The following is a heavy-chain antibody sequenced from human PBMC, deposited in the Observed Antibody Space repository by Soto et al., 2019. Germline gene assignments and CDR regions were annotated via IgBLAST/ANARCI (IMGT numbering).Heavy chain of an antibody. CDR1: GFPFGANY. J-gene: IGHJ3*01. Sequence: GGSLKPSWETPGFPFGANYRPGFRQPPGKGLEWVSGISGRGDTTHYADSVKGRFTISRDNSKNTVYLQMNSLRVEDTAVYYCAKVRLYDSPDYHRDALDVWGQGTMVTVSS. V-gene: IGHV3-23*01. CDR3: AKVRLYDSPDYHRDALDV. CDR2: ISGRGDTT. D-gene: IGHD3-22*01.